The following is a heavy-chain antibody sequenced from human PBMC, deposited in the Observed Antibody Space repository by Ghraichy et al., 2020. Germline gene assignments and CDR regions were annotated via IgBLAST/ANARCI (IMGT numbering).Heavy chain of an antibody. J-gene: IGHJ6*03. Sequence: GGSLRLSCAASGFSFSSYSFNWVRQAPGKGLEWVSFISSSRTYIFYADSVKGRFTISRDNANNSLFLQRNSLRAEDAAVYFCVRGDFYYMDVWGKGTTVTVSS. D-gene: IGHD3-3*01. CDR1: GFSFSSYS. V-gene: IGHV3-21*01. CDR2: ISSSRTYI. CDR3: VRGDFYYMDV.